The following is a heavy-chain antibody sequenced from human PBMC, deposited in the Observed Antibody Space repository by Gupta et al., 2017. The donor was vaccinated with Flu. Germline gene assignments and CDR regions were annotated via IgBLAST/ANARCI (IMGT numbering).Heavy chain of an antibody. J-gene: IGHJ4*02. V-gene: IGHV3-21*02. CDR1: GFTFSSFN. D-gene: IGHD6-25*01. Sequence: EVQLLESGGGLVKPGGSLRLSCAVSGFTFSSFNMNWVRQAPGKGLEWVSSISSSSSYIYYADSVKGRFTVSRDNSKNSLYLHMNSVRVEDAAVYYCGRDWSTTWQRGNYFDYWGQGTLVSVSS. CDR2: ISSSSSYI. CDR3: GRDWSTTWQRGNYFDY.